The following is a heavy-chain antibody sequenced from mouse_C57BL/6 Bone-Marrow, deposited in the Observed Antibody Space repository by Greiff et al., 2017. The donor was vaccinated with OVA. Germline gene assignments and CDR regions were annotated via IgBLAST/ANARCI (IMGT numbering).Heavy chain of an antibody. CDR1: GFNIKDYY. D-gene: IGHD1-1*01. J-gene: IGHJ3*01. CDR2: IDPEDGDT. CDR3: TIYGSSTWFAY. Sequence: VQLQQSGAELVRPGASVKLSCTASGFNIKDYYMHWVKQRPEQGLEWIGRIDPEDGDTEYAPKFQGKATMTADTSSNTAYLQLSSLTSEDTAVYYCTIYGSSTWFAYGGRGNLVTVSA. V-gene: IGHV14-1*01.